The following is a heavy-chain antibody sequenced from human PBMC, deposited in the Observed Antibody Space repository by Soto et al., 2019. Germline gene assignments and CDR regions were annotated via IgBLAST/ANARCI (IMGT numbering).Heavy chain of an antibody. CDR3: ARDPTIFGAEAYYYYGMDV. D-gene: IGHD3-3*01. CDR2: TYYRSKWYN. J-gene: IGHJ6*02. Sequence: PSQTLSLTCAISGDSVSSNSAAWNWIRQSPSRGLEWLGRTYYRSKWYNDYAVSVKSRITINPDTSKNQFSLQLNSVTPEDTAVYYCARDPTIFGAEAYYYYGMDVWGQGTTVTVSS. V-gene: IGHV6-1*01. CDR1: GDSVSSNSAA.